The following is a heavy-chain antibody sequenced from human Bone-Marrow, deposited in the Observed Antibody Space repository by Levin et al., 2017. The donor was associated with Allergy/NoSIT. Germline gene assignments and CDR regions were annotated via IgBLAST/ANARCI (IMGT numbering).Heavy chain of an antibody. V-gene: IGHV3-11*01. CDR1: GFTFRDYY. D-gene: IGHD1-14*01. CDR3: ARDQTVITASEFDN. J-gene: IGHJ4*02. CDR2: ISNTGVTK. Sequence: GESLKISCAASGFTFRDYYMAWIRQVPGKGLEWISYISNTGVTKYYAASVKGRLTISRDNTKNSLYLQMDSLRAEDTAVYYCARDQTVITASEFDNWGQGTQVIVSS.